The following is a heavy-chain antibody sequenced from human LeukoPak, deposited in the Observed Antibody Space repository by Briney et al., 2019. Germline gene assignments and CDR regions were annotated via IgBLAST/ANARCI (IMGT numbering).Heavy chain of an antibody. CDR3: ARFSDGYSLGGYYFDY. Sequence: SETLSLTCAVSDYSISSGYYWGWIRQPPGKGLEWIGAIYRSGNTYYNPSLKSRVTISVDTSKNQFSLKLSSVTAADTAAYYCARFSDGYSLGGYYFDYWGQGTLVTVSS. J-gene: IGHJ4*02. V-gene: IGHV4-38-2*01. CDR1: DYSISSGYY. CDR2: IYRSGNT. D-gene: IGHD5-24*01.